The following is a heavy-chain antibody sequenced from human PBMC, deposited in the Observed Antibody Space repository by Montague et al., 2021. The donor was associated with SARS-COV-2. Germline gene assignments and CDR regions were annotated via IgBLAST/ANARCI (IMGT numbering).Heavy chain of an antibody. V-gene: IGHV3-7*01. J-gene: IGHJ6*02. CDR2: IKPDESEK. CDR1: GFTFSNIW. CDR3: AKNGGAHGLDV. Sequence: SLRLSCAASGFTFSNIWMSWVRQAPGKGLEWVANIKPDESEKNYVDSVKGRFSISRDHAKNSLYLQMDNLRAEDTAIYYCAKNGGAHGLDVWGQGTSVSVSS. D-gene: IGHD4-23*01.